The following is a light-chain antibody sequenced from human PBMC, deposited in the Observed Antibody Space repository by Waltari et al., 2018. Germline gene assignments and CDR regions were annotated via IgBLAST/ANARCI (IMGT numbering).Light chain of an antibody. CDR2: AGS. J-gene: IGKJ1*01. CDR3: MQGLHLPRT. CDR1: KSLLHSDGQTY. V-gene: IGKV2-29*02. Sequence: DVVMTQTPLSLSVTTGQPGYISCKSSKSLLHSDGQTYLYWFLQKTGQSPQLLIDAGSSRFYGVPTKFSGSGSETDFTLKISRVDADDVGVYYCMQGLHLPRTFGQGTKVEMK.